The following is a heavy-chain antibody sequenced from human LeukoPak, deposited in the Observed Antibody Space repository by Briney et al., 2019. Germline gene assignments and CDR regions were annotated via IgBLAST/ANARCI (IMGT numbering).Heavy chain of an antibody. J-gene: IGHJ4*02. V-gene: IGHV4-59*08. D-gene: IGHD5-18*01. CDR2: IYYSGST. CDR3: ARGGYSYGH. CDR1: GGSISSYY. Sequence: LETLSLTCTVSGGSISSYYWSWVRQPPGKGLEWIGYIYYSGSTNYNPSLKSRVTISVDTSKNQFSLKLSSVTAADTAVYYCARGGYSYGHWGQGTLVTVSS.